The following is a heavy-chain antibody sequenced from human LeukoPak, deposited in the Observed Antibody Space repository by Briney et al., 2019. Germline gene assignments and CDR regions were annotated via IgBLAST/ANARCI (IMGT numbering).Heavy chain of an antibody. J-gene: IGHJ4*02. CDR2: IYYTGTT. D-gene: IGHD3-16*01. Sequence: SETLSLTCTVSGGSISSGSYYWGWIRQPPGKGLEWIGAIYYTGTTHYNPSLKSRVTIYADTSKNQFSLKLTSVTAADTAVYYCARRGDYWGQGILVTVSS. V-gene: IGHV4-39*01. CDR1: GGSISSGSYY. CDR3: ARRGDY.